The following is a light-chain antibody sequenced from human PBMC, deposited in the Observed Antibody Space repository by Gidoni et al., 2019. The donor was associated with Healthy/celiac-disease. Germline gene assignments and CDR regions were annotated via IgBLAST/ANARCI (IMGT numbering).Light chain of an antibody. CDR3: QQYGSSPRT. V-gene: IGKV3-20*01. CDR1: QSVSSSY. CDR2: GAS. J-gene: IGKJ1*01. Sequence: EIVLTQFPGTLSLSPGERATLSCRASQSVSSSYLAWYQQKPGQAPRLLIYGASSRATGIPYRFSGSGSGTYFTLTISRLVPEDFAVYYCQQYGSSPRTFGQGTKVEIK.